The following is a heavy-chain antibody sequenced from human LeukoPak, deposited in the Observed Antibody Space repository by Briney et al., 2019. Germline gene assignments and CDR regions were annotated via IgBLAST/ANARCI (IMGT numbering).Heavy chain of an antibody. D-gene: IGHD6-6*01. J-gene: IGHJ4*02. CDR3: ARGHSSSSVGFDY. CDR1: GGTFNNFA. V-gene: IGHV1-69*05. CDR2: IIPMSGTA. Sequence: SVKVSCKASGGTFNNFAISWVRQAPGQGLEWVGGIIPMSGTANYAQKFQGRVTMTRDTSTSTVYMELSSLRSEDTAVYYCARGHSSSSVGFDYWGQGTLVTVSS.